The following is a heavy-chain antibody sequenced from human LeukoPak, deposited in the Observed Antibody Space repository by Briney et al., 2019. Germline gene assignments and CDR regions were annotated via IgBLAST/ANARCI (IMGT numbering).Heavy chain of an antibody. CDR1: GYTFTSFD. J-gene: IGHJ5*02. CDR3: ARVKRPTTVWFDP. D-gene: IGHD6-25*01. V-gene: IGHV1-8*01. Sequence: ASVKVSCKASGYTFTSFDINWVRQAPGQGLEWMGWMNPKINKAGYAQKYQGRVNLPMNTITSTAYMELSRLTPEDTAVYDCARVKRPTTVWFDPWGQGTLVTVSS. CDR2: MNPKINKA.